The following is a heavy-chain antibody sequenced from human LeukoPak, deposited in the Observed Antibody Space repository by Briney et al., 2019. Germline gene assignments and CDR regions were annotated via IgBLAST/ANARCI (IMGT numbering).Heavy chain of an antibody. V-gene: IGHV3-74*01. Sequence: GGSLGLSCAASGFIFTSYWMHWVRQAPGKGLVWLSRINLDGSGASYADSVEGRFTISRDNAENTLYLQMNSLRAEDTAVYYCARGTAGYHSSYFDYWGQGTLVTVSS. CDR3: ARGTAGYHSSYFDY. J-gene: IGHJ4*02. D-gene: IGHD3-16*02. CDR2: INLDGSGA. CDR1: GFIFTSYW.